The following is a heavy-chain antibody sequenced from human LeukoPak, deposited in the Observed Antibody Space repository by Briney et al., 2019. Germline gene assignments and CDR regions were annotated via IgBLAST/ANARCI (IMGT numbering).Heavy chain of an antibody. CDR3: ARGRDTGWRNSDY. J-gene: IGHJ4*02. V-gene: IGHV3-30*03. Sequence: PGGSLRFSCAAPGFTFSSYSMNWVRQAPGKGLEWVATIAYDGSNKYYADSVKGRFTISRDNSKNTLYVQMDSLRPEETAVYHCARGRDTGWRNSDYRGQGTLGIVSS. D-gene: IGHD5-18*01. CDR1: GFTFSSYS. CDR2: IAYDGSNK.